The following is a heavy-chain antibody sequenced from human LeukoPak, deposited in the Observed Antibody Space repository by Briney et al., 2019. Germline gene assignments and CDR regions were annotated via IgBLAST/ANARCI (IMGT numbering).Heavy chain of an antibody. J-gene: IGHJ4*02. CDR1: GGSFSGYY. CDR3: AREPDYGGNPFFL. Sequence: PSETLSLTCAVYGGSFSGYYWSWIRQPPGKGLEWIGEINHSGSTNYNPSLKSRVTISVDTSKNQFSLKLSSVTAADTAVYYCAREPDYGGNPFFLWGQGTLVTVSS. CDR2: INHSGST. V-gene: IGHV4-34*01. D-gene: IGHD4-23*01.